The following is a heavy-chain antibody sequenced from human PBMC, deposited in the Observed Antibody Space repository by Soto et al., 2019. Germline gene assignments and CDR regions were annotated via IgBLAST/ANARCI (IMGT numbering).Heavy chain of an antibody. CDR3: ASPLNYCSSTSCQGDYYYGMDV. D-gene: IGHD2-2*01. CDR1: GYSFTIYW. J-gene: IGHJ6*02. CDR2: IDPSDSYT. V-gene: IGHV5-10-1*01. Sequence: PGESLKISCNGSGYSFTIYWISWVRQMPGKGLEWMGRIDPSDSYTNYSPSFQGHVTISADKSISTAYLQWSSLKASDTAMYYCASPLNYCSSTSCQGDYYYGMDVWGQGTTVTVSS.